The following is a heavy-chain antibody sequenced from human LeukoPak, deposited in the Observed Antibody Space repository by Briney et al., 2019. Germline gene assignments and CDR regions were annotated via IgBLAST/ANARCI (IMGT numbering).Heavy chain of an antibody. Sequence: PSGTLSLTCTVSGGSISSYYWSWIRQPPGKGLEWIGYIYYSGSTNYNPSLKSRVTISVDTSKNQFSLKLSSVTAADTAVYYCARADSYYDFWSGYYYFDYWGQGTLVTVSS. CDR2: IYYSGST. CDR3: ARADSYYDFWSGYYYFDY. V-gene: IGHV4-59*01. J-gene: IGHJ4*02. CDR1: GGSISSYY. D-gene: IGHD3-3*01.